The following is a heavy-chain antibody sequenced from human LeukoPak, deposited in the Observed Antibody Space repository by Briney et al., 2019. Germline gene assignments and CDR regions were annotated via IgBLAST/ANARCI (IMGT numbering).Heavy chain of an antibody. V-gene: IGHV4-39*07. CDR1: GGSISSSNYY. D-gene: IGHD3-10*01. CDR3: ARDKGQYGSGTRGLTWFDP. Sequence: SETLSLTCIVSGGSISSSNYYWGWMRQSPGKGLEWIGSIYSRGSTYYNPSLKSRVIVSSDMSKNQFSLMLNSVTAADTAVYYCARDKGQYGSGTRGLTWFDPWGQGTLVTVSS. CDR2: IYSRGST. J-gene: IGHJ5*02.